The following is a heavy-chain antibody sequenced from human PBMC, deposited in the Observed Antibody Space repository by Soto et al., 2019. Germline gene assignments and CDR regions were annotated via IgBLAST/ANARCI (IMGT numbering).Heavy chain of an antibody. Sequence: GGSLRLSCAASGFTFSDYYMSWIRQAPGKGLEWVSYISSSGSTIYYADSVKGRFTISRDNAKNSLYLQMNSLRAEDTAVYYCARDVKENYDSSGYSDAFDIWGHGTMVTVSS. V-gene: IGHV3-11*01. CDR1: GFTFSDYY. J-gene: IGHJ3*02. D-gene: IGHD3-22*01. CDR3: ARDVKENYDSSGYSDAFDI. CDR2: ISSSGSTI.